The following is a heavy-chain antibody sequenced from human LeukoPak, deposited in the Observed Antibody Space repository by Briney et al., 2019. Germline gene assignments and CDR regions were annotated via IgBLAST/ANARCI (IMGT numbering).Heavy chain of an antibody. CDR1: GFTFKTYC. CDR3: ARDLKGPVNDVFDM. V-gene: IGHV3-74*01. CDR2: SNSDGSST. D-gene: IGHD4-23*01. Sequence: GGSLRLSCAASGFTFKTYCMHWVRQAPGKGLVWVSHSNSDGSSTSYADSVRGRFTISRDNAKNTLYLQMNSLRAEDTAVYYCARDLKGPVNDVFDMWGQGTMVTVSS. J-gene: IGHJ3*02.